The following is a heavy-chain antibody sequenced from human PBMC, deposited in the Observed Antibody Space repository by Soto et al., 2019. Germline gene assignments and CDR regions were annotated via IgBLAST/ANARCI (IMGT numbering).Heavy chain of an antibody. D-gene: IGHD6-13*01. CDR3: ARVFSDSSSFIDP. V-gene: IGHV4-31*03. J-gene: IGHJ5*02. CDR1: GGSISSGGYY. Sequence: QVQLQESGPGLVKPSQTLSLTCTVSGGSISSGGYYWSWIRQHPGKGLEWIGYIYYSGSTYYNPSLKSRVSISVDTSKNQSSLKLSSVPAADTAVDYCARVFSDSSSFIDPWGQGTLVTVSS. CDR2: IYYSGST.